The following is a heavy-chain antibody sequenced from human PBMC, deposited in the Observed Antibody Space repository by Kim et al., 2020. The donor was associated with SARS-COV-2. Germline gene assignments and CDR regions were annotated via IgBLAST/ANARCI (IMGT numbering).Heavy chain of an antibody. D-gene: IGHD5-18*01. J-gene: IGHJ4*02. V-gene: IGHV1-18*01. Sequence: AQKLQGRVTMTTDTSTSTAYMELGSLRSDDTAVYYCARGGYSYGSYYFDYWGQGTLVTVSS. CDR3: ARGGYSYGSYYFDY.